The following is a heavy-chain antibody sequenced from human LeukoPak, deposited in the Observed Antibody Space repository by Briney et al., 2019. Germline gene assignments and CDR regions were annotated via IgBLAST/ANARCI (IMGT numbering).Heavy chain of an antibody. CDR1: GGSISSGGYS. Sequence: SETLSLTCTVSGGSISSGGYSWSWIRQHPGKGLEWIGYIYYSGSTYYNPSLKSRVTISVDTSKNQFSLKLSSVTAADTAVYYCERAATPHYAFDIWGQGTMVTVSS. V-gene: IGHV4-31*03. D-gene: IGHD6-25*01. J-gene: IGHJ3*02. CDR2: IYYSGST. CDR3: ERAATPHYAFDI.